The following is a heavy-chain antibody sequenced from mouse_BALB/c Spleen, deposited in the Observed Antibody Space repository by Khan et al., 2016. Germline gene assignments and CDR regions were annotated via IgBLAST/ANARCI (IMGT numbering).Heavy chain of an antibody. CDR2: IDTSDSYT. V-gene: IGHV1-69*01. CDR1: GYTFTDYW. J-gene: IGHJ4*01. CDR3: ARSRLRLRAMDY. Sequence: LQQPGAELVMPGASVKMSCKASGYTFTDYWMHWVKQRPGQGLEWIGAIDTSDSYTSYNQKFKGKATLTVDESSSTAYMQLSSLTSEDSAVYYCARSRLRLRAMDYWGQGTSVTVSS. D-gene: IGHD1-2*01.